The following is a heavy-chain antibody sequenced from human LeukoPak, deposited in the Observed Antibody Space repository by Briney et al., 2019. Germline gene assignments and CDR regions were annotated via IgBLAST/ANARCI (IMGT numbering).Heavy chain of an antibody. V-gene: IGHV4-39*07. Sequence: SETLSLTCTVSGGSISSSSYYWGWIRQPPGKGLEWIGEINHSGSTNYNPSLKSRVTISVDTSKNQFSLKLSSVTAADTAVYYCARYSSGWYRKDAFDIWGQGTMVTVSS. CDR2: INHSGST. CDR1: GGSISSSSYY. CDR3: ARYSSGWYRKDAFDI. J-gene: IGHJ3*02. D-gene: IGHD6-19*01.